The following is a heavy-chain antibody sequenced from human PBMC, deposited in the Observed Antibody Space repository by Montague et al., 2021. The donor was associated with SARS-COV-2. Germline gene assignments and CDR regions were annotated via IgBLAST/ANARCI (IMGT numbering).Heavy chain of an antibody. CDR2: N. V-gene: IGHV6-1*01. J-gene: IGHJ4*02. Sequence: NNYAVSVKSRITINPDTSKNQISLHLNSVTPEDKAVYYCARTSASSDYWGQGTLVTVSS. D-gene: IGHD1-26*01. CDR3: ARTSASSDY.